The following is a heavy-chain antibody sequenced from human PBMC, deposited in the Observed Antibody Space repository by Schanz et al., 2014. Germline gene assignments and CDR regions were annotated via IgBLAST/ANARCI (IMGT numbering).Heavy chain of an antibody. CDR2: IYSGSS. J-gene: IGHJ4*02. D-gene: IGHD4-4*01. V-gene: IGHV4-31*03. CDR1: GDSISSSGSY. Sequence: QVQLQQSGPGLVKPSQTLSLTCTVSGDSISSSGSYWTWIRQQPGKGLEWIGYIYSGSSYFNPSLKSRVTITGDASKNQFSLTLSSVTVADTAVYYCARGHDYSPVEYWGQGVLVSVSS. CDR3: ARGHDYSPVEY.